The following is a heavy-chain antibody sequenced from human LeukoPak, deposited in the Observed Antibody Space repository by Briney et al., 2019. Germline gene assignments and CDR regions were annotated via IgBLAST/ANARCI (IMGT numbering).Heavy chain of an antibody. CDR1: GFTFSSYW. D-gene: IGHD3-22*01. CDR2: IKQDGSEK. J-gene: IGHJ4*02. V-gene: IGHV3-7*01. Sequence: GGSLRLSCAASGFTFSSYWMSWVRQAPGKGLEWVANIKQDGSEKYYVDSVKGRFTISRDNAKNSLYLQMNSLRAEDTAVYYCARDRNYYGSSGYYFSDYWGQGTLVTVSS. CDR3: ARDRNYYGSSGYYFSDY.